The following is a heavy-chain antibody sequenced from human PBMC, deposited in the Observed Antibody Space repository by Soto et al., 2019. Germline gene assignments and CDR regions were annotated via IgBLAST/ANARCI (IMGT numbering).Heavy chain of an antibody. J-gene: IGHJ4*02. Sequence: QITLKESGPPLVRPSQTLTLTCTFSGFSLSTSGVGVGWIRQPPGKALEWLALIYWEDDKRYRPSLKSRLTITKDTSKSQVVLTLTNVDPVDTAPYYCAHRAATTDSYYFDYWGQGTLITVSS. CDR3: AHRAATTDSYYFDY. V-gene: IGHV2-5*02. CDR1: GFSLSTSGVG. CDR2: IYWEDDK. D-gene: IGHD1-1*01.